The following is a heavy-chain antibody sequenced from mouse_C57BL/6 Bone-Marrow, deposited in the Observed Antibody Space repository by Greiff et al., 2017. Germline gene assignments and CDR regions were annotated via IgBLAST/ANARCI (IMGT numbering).Heavy chain of an antibody. J-gene: IGHJ3*01. CDR3: TGIGCY. CDR1: GFTFSNYW. CDR2: IRLKSDNYAT. V-gene: IGHV6-3*01. Sequence: LQQSGGGLVQPGGSMKLSCVASGFTFSNYWMNWVRQSPETGLEWVAQIRLKSDNYATHYAESVKGRFTISRDDSKSSVYLQMNNLRAEDTGIYYCTGIGCYWGQGTLVTVSA.